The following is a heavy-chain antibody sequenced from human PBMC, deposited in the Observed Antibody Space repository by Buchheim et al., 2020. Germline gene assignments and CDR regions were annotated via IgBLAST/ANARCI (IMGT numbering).Heavy chain of an antibody. CDR3: ARDLGYYDSSGYWGVPGDY. V-gene: IGHV3-21*01. Sequence: EVQLVESGGGLVKPGGSLRLSCAASGFTFSSYSMNWARQAPGKGLEWVSSISSSSSYIYYADSVKGRFTISRDNAKNSLYLQMNSLRAEDTAVYYCARDLGYYDSSGYWGVPGDYWGQGTL. CDR1: GFTFSSYS. J-gene: IGHJ4*02. D-gene: IGHD3-22*01. CDR2: ISSSSSYI.